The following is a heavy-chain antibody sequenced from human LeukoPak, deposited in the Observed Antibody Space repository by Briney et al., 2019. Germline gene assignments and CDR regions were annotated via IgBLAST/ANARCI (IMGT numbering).Heavy chain of an antibody. V-gene: IGHV4-39*01. CDR1: GGSISSSSYY. J-gene: IGHJ5*02. CDR3: ARHERSSITMIRGVKPKKWFDP. CDR2: FYYSGST. Sequence: SETLSLTCTVSGGSISSSSYYWGWIRQPPGKGLEWIGSFYYSGSTYDNPSLKSRVTISVDTSKNQFSLKLSSLTAADTAVYYCARHERSSITMIRGVKPKKWFDPWGQGTLVTVSS. D-gene: IGHD3-10*01.